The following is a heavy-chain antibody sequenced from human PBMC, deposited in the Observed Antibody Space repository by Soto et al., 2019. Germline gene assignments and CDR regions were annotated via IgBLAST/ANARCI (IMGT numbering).Heavy chain of an antibody. CDR3: AKDLYLQGYCSGGSCYSFDY. J-gene: IGHJ4*02. D-gene: IGHD2-15*01. CDR1: GFTFSSYA. V-gene: IGHV3-23*01. Sequence: EVQLLESGGGLVQPGGSLRLSCAASGFTFSSYAMSWVRQAPGKGLEWVSAISGSGGSTYYADSVKGRFTISRDNSKNTLYLQMNSLRAEETAVYYCAKDLYLQGYCSGGSCYSFDYWGQGTLVTVSS. CDR2: ISGSGGST.